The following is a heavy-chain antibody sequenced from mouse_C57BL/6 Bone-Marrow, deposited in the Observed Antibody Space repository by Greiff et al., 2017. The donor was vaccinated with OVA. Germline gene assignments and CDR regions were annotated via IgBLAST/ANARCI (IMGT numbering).Heavy chain of an antibody. Sequence: VKVVESGAELVRPGTSVKVSCKASGYAFTNYLIEWVKQRPGQGLEWIGVINPGSGGTNYNEKFKGKATLTADKSSSTAYMQLSSLTSEDSAVYFCARHGTGTDYWGQGTTLTVSS. CDR3: ARHGTGTDY. CDR1: GYAFTNYL. J-gene: IGHJ2*01. V-gene: IGHV1-54*01. D-gene: IGHD4-1*01. CDR2: INPGSGGT.